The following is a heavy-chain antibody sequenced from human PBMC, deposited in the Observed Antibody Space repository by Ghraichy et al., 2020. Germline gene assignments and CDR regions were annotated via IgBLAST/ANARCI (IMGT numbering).Heavy chain of an antibody. CDR2: IYHSGST. CDR1: GGSISSSSYY. J-gene: IGHJ4*02. CDR3: ARERITIFGVLIIEDHKYFDN. D-gene: IGHD3-3*01. Sequence: ETLSLTCTVSGGSISSSSYYWGWIRQPPGKGLEWIGNIYHSGSTYYNPSLTSRVTISVDTSKNQFSLRLSSVTAADTAVYYCARERITIFGVLIIEDHKYFDNWGQGTLVTVSS. V-gene: IGHV4-39*02.